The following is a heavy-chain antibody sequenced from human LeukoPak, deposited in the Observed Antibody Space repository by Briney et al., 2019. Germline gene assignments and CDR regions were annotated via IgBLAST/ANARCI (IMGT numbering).Heavy chain of an antibody. CDR1: GDSISSGDYS. CDR3: VRAGFGIDY. Sequence: SETLSVTCIVSGDSISSGDYSWTWIRQPPGKGLEWLGYIYYSGTTYYNTSLKSRVSISVYTSKSQFSPKVSSVTAADTAVYYCVRAGFGIDYWGQGTLVTVSS. D-gene: IGHD3-10*01. J-gene: IGHJ4*02. V-gene: IGHV4-30-4*08. CDR2: IYYSGTT.